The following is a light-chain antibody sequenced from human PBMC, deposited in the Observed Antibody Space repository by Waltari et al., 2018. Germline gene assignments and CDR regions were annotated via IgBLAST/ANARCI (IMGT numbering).Light chain of an antibody. CDR2: DAS. Sequence: EVVMTQSPATLSVSPGERAILSCRASQDVTTNLAWYQQKPGQALRVLIYDASTRATGIPARFSGSGSGAEFTLTISSLQPEDSAVYYCQQYHNWPPLTFGGGTNVEIK. J-gene: IGKJ4*01. V-gene: IGKV3-15*01. CDR1: QDVTTN. CDR3: QQYHNWPPLT.